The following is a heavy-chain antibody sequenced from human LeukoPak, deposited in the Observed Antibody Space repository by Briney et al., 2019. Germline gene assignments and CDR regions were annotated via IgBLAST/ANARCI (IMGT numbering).Heavy chain of an antibody. J-gene: IGHJ6*03. CDR2: IYYSGST. CDR1: GGSISSSSYY. Sequence: KPSETLSLTCTVSGGSISSSSYYWGWIRQPPGKGLEWIGSIYYSGSTYYNPSLKSRVTISVDTSKNQFSLKLSSVTAADTAVYYCAGVDIYYYYYMDVWGKGTTVTISS. D-gene: IGHD2-2*03. CDR3: AGVDIYYYYYMDV. V-gene: IGHV4-39*01.